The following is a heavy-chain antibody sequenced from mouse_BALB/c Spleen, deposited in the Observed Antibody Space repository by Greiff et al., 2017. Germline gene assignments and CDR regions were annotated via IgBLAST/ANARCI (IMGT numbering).Heavy chain of an antibody. CDR3: VRQDYGSTSWFAY. D-gene: IGHD1-1*01. CDR1: GFTFNTYA. V-gene: IGHV10-1*02. J-gene: IGHJ3*01. Sequence: EADGGLVQPKGSLKLSCAASGFTFNTYAMNWVRQAPGKGLEWVARIRSKSNNYATYYADSVKDRFTISRDDSQSMLYLQMNNLKTEDTAMYYCVRQDYGSTSWFAYWGQGTLVTVSA. CDR2: IRSKSNNYAT.